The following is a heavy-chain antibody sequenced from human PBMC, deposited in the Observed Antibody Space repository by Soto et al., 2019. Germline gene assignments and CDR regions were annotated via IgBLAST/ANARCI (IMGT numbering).Heavy chain of an antibody. V-gene: IGHV4-59*01. CDR2: IYYSGST. CDR1: GGSISSYY. Sequence: PSETLSLTCTVSGGSISSYYWSWIRQPPGKGLEWIGYIYYSGSTNYNPSLKSRVTISVDTSKNQFSLKLSSVTAADTAVYYCARVQRYFDWYPYGMDVWGQGTTVTVSS. J-gene: IGHJ6*02. D-gene: IGHD3-9*01. CDR3: ARVQRYFDWYPYGMDV.